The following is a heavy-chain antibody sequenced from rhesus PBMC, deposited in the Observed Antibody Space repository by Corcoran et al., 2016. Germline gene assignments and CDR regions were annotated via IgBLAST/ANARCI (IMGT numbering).Heavy chain of an antibody. D-gene: IGHD1-26*01. CDR1: GGSISSSY. CDR3: ASAGNWNYGGFDY. V-gene: IGHV4-169*02. J-gene: IGHJ4*01. Sequence: QMQLQESGPGLVKPSETLSVTCAVSGGSISSSYWSWIRQAPGKGLEWIGYIYGSGSRTNYNPSLKSRVSLSVYTSKHQLTQRLSSVTAADTAVYYWASAGNWNYGGFDYWFQEVVVTVSS. CDR2: IYGSGSRT.